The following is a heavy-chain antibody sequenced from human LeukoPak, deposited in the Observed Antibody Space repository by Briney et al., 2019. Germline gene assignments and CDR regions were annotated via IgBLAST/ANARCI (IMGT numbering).Heavy chain of an antibody. CDR2: INHSGST. Sequence: PSETLSLTCAVYGGSFSGYYWSWIRQPPGKGLEWIGEINHSGSTNYNPSLKSRVTISVDTSKNHFSLKLSSVTAADPAVYYCARGGRYCSSTSCYRGWFDPWGQGTLVTVSS. D-gene: IGHD2-2*01. CDR3: ARGGRYCSSTSCYRGWFDP. CDR1: GGSFSGYY. V-gene: IGHV4-34*01. J-gene: IGHJ5*02.